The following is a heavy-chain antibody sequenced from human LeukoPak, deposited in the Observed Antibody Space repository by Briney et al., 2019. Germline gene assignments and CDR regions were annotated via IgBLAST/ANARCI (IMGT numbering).Heavy chain of an antibody. D-gene: IGHD6-13*01. Sequence: GGSLRLSCAASGFTFSSYSMNWVRQAPGKGLEWVSHISSSSSTIYYADSVKGRFTISRGNAKNSLYLQMNSLRAEDTAVYYCARDTGIAAAGDFDYWGQGTLVTVSS. CDR2: ISSSSSTI. CDR1: GFTFSSYS. V-gene: IGHV3-48*01. CDR3: ARDTGIAAAGDFDY. J-gene: IGHJ4*02.